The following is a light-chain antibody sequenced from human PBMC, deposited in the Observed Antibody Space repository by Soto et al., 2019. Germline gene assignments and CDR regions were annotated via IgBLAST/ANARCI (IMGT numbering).Light chain of an antibody. CDR1: QTVLHNSMNKDY. Sequence: DIVMTQSPDSLAVSLGERATINCKSSQTVLHNSMNKDYLAWYQQKPGQPPKLLIYWASTRESGVPDRFSGSGSGTDFTLTISSLQAEDVAVYYCQQYYSTPTWTFGQGTKVEIK. CDR2: WAS. J-gene: IGKJ1*01. CDR3: QQYYSTPTWT. V-gene: IGKV4-1*01.